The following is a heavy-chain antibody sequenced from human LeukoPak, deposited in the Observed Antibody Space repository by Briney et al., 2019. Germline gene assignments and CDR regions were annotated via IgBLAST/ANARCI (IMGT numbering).Heavy chain of an antibody. D-gene: IGHD2-15*01. CDR2: ISGSGGST. CDR3: AKASLVGHRDCGGGSCYSDFDY. Sequence: GSLRLSCAASGFTFSSYAMTWVRQAPGKGLEWVSAISGSGGSTYYADSVKGRFTISRDNSKNTLYLQMNSLRAEDTAVYYCAKASLVGHRDCGGGSCYSDFDYWGQGTLVTVSS. J-gene: IGHJ4*02. V-gene: IGHV3-23*01. CDR1: GFTFSSYA.